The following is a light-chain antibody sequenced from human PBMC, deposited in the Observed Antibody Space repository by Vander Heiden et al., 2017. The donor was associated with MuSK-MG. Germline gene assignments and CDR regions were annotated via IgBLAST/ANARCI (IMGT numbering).Light chain of an antibody. J-gene: IGLJ2*01. CDR1: NIGSKS. Sequence: YVLTQPPSVSVAPGKTARITCGGNNIGSKSVHWYQQKPGQAPVVVIYYDSDRPSGIPERFSGFNSGNTATLTISRVEVEDEADYYCQVWDSSGDQGVFGGGTKLTVL. CDR2: YDS. CDR3: QVWDSSGDQGV. V-gene: IGLV3-21*04.